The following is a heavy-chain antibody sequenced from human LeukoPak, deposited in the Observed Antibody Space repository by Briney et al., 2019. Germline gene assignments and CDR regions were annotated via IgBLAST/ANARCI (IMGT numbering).Heavy chain of an antibody. J-gene: IGHJ6*03. V-gene: IGHV1-69*05. CDR2: IIPIFGTA. Sequence: SVKVSCKASGGTFNSYAISWVRQAPGQGLEWMGGIIPIFGTANYAQKFQGRVTMTRNTSISTAYMELRSLRSEDTAVYYCARAPIWGGMVTYYYMDVWGKGTTVTIS. CDR1: GGTFNSYA. CDR3: ARAPIWGGMVTYYYMDV. D-gene: IGHD3-16*01.